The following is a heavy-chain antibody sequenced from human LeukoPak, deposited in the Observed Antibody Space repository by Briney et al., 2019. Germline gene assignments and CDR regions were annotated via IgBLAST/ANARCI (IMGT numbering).Heavy chain of an antibody. V-gene: IGHV1-69*05. D-gene: IGHD7-27*01. J-gene: IGHJ5*02. CDR3: ARDLVTGDSLLRHYNWFDP. Sequence: SVKVSCKASGGTFSSYAISWVRQAPGQGLEWMGGILPIFGTANYAQKFQGRVTITTDESTSTAYMELSSLRSEDTAVYYCARDLVTGDSLLRHYNWFDPWGQGTLVTVSS. CDR2: ILPIFGTA. CDR1: GGTFSSYA.